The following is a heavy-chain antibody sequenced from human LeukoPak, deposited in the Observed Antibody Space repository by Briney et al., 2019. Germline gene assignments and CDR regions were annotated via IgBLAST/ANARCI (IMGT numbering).Heavy chain of an antibody. CDR1: GYTFNTHA. J-gene: IGHJ4*02. V-gene: IGHV1-8*03. CDR2: MNPNSGRT. Sequence: GASVKVSCKASGYTFNTHAISWVRQATGQGLEWMGWMNPNSGRTGYAQNFQGRITIIRNTSISTAYMELSSLRSEDTAVYYCTRETSSRYFDYWGQGTLVTVSS. CDR3: TRETSSRYFDY.